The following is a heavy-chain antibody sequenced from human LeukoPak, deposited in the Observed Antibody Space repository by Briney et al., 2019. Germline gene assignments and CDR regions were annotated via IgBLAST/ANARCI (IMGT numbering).Heavy chain of an antibody. V-gene: IGHV3-66*01. Sequence: GGYLSLSCAASGFTVSSNDMSWVRLAPGKGLEWVSVIYSGGSTYYADSVKGRFTISRDNSKNTLYLQMNSLRAEDTAVYYCARGKNALLWFGESTYDYWGQGTLVTVSS. D-gene: IGHD3-10*01. CDR1: GFTVSSND. J-gene: IGHJ4*02. CDR2: IYSGGST. CDR3: ARGKNALLWFGESTYDY.